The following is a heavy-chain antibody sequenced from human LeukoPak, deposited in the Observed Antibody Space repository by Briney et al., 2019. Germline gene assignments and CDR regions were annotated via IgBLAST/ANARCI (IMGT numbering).Heavy chain of an antibody. CDR2: IKQDGSEI. V-gene: IGHV3-7*03. CDR1: GFTFSNYW. CDR3: ARALSG. D-gene: IGHD1-26*01. J-gene: IGHJ4*02. Sequence: GGSLRLSCAASGFTFSNYWMHWVRQAPGKGLEWVANIKQDGSEIYYVGSVKGRFSISRDNAKNSVYLQMNSLRAEDTAVYYCARALSGWGQGTLVTVSS.